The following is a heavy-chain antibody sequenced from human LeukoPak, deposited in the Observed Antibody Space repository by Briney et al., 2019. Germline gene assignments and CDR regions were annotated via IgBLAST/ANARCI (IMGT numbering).Heavy chain of an antibody. CDR1: GFTFSSYA. J-gene: IGHJ4*02. CDR3: AKEPGRIVVAYFDY. V-gene: IGHV3-23*01. Sequence: GGSLRLSCAASGFTFSSYAMSWVRQAPGKGLEWVSTISGRGGSTYYADSVKGRFTISRDNSKNTLYLQMNSLRAEDTAVYYCAKEPGRIVVAYFDYWGQGTLVTVSS. CDR2: ISGRGGST. D-gene: IGHD3-22*01.